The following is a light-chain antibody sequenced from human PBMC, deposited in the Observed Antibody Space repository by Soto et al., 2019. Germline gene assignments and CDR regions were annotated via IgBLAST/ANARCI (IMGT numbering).Light chain of an antibody. J-gene: IGLJ2*01. CDR2: SNN. CDR1: SSNIGSNT. CDR3: AAWDDSLEVV. V-gene: IGLV1-44*01. Sequence: QSVLTQPPSASGTPGQRVTISCSGSSSNIGSNTVNWYQQLPGTAPNLLIYSNNQPPSGVPDRFSGSKSGTSASLAISGLESDDEADYYCAAWDDSLEVVFGGGTKLTVL.